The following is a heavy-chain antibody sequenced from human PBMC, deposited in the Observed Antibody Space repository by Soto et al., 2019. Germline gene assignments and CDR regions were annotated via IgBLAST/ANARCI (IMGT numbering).Heavy chain of an antibody. D-gene: IGHD2-2*01. V-gene: IGHV4-30-2*01. CDR3: ARGDYQYSIDY. CDR1: GDSMTSGDYS. Sequence: QLQLQESGSRLVKSSQTLSLTCTVSGDSMTSGDYSWSGIRQQPGKGLEWLGYIYRTGNTHYRPSLKSRVSISQDRSKNQFSLELTSVTAADTAVYYCARGDYQYSIDYWGQGTLVTVSS. CDR2: IYRTGNT. J-gene: IGHJ4*02.